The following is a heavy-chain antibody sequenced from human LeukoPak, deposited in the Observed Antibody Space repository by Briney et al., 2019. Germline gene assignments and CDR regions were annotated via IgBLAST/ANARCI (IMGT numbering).Heavy chain of an antibody. CDR2: IYTSGST. CDR3: ARDGGSDCSSTSCHLYGMDV. D-gene: IGHD2-2*01. J-gene: IGHJ6*02. Sequence: SETLSLTCTVSGGSISSYYWSWIRQPAGKGLEWIGRIYTSGSTNYNPSLKSRVTMSVDTSKNQFSLKLSSVTAVDTAVYYCARDGGSDCSSTSCHLYGMDVWGQGTTVTVSS. V-gene: IGHV4-4*07. CDR1: GGSISSYY.